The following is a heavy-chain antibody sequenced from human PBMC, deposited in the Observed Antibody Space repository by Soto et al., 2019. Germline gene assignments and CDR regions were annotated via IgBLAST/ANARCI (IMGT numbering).Heavy chain of an antibody. D-gene: IGHD2-15*01. J-gene: IGHJ3*02. CDR2: ISGSGGST. CDR1: GFTFSSYA. V-gene: IGHV3-23*01. CDR3: AKAQFETLEGGDAFDI. Sequence: GGSLRLSCAASGFTFSSYAMSWVRQAPGKGLEWVSAISGSGGSTYYADSVKGRFTISRDNSKNTLYLQMNSLRAEDTAVYYCAKAQFETLEGGDAFDIWGQGTMVTVSS.